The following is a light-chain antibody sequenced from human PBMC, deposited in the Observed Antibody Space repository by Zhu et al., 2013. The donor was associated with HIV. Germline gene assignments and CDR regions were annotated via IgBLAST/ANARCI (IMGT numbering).Light chain of an antibody. CDR3: QQYDTSETMYT. V-gene: IGKV3-20*01. CDR1: QGVRSNY. Sequence: EIVLTQSPGTLSLSPGERATLSCRASQGVRSNYLAWYQQKPGQAPRLLIYGTSNRATGIPDRFSGSGSETDFTLTISRLEPEDFATYYCQQYDTSETMYTFGQGTKLEI. CDR2: GTS. J-gene: IGKJ2*01.